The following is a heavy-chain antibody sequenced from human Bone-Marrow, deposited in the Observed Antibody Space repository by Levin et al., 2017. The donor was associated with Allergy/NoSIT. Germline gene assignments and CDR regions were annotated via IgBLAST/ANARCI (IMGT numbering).Heavy chain of an antibody. CDR1: GFTFSSYW. CDR3: ARDPLLWFGELLDRDDSFDI. CDR2: IKQDGSEK. D-gene: IGHD3-10*01. Sequence: RTGGSLRLSCAASGFTFSSYWMSWVRQAPGKGLEGVANIKQDGSEKYYVDSVKGRFTISRDNAKNSLYLQMNSLRAEDTAVYYCARDPLLWFGELLDRDDSFDIWGQGTMVTVSS. V-gene: IGHV3-7*01. J-gene: IGHJ3*02.